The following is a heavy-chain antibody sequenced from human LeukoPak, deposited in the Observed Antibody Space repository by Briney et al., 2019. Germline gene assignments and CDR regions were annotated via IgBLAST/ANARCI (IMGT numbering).Heavy chain of an antibody. D-gene: IGHD3-10*01. CDR3: ARRRASGFGELLDY. CDR1: GSSMSSYY. Sequence: SETLSLTCTVSGSSMSSYYWTWIRQPPWKGLEWIGYIYNSGSTNYNPSPKSRVTISVDTSENQFSLKLYSVTAADTAIYYCARRRASGFGELLDYWGQGILVTVSS. J-gene: IGHJ4*02. CDR2: IYNSGST. V-gene: IGHV4-59*08.